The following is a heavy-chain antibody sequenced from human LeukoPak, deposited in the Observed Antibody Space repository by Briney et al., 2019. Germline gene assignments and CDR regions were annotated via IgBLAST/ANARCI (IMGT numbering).Heavy chain of an antibody. CDR1: GGSISSSNW. J-gene: IGHJ4*02. CDR3: ARVYNYYDSSGYYSLIDY. V-gene: IGHV4-4*02. Sequence: SETLSLTCAVSGGSISSSNWWSWVRQPPGKGLEWIGEIYHSGSTNYNPSLKSRVTISVDKSKNQFSLKLSSVTVADTAVYYCARVYNYYDSSGYYSLIDYWGQGTLVTVSS. CDR2: IYHSGST. D-gene: IGHD3-22*01.